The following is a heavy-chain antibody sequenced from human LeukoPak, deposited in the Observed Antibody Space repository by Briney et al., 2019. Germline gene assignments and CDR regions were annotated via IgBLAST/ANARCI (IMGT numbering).Heavy chain of an antibody. CDR3: ARAIYCSGGSCQKYNFDN. J-gene: IGHJ4*02. Sequence: SETLSLTCAVSGYSISSGYYWGWIRQPPGKGLEWIGSIYHSGSTYYNPSLKSRVTISVDTSKNQFSLKLSSVTAADTAVYYCARAIYCSGGSCQKYNFDNWGQGTLVTVSS. CDR2: IYHSGST. CDR1: GYSISSGYY. V-gene: IGHV4-38-2*01. D-gene: IGHD2-15*01.